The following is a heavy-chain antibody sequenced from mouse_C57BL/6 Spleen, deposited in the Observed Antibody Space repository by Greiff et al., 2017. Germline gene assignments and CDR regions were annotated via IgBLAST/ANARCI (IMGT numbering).Heavy chain of an antibody. CDR1: GYAFSSSW. Sequence: VKLMESGPELVKPGASVKISCKASGYAFSSSWMNWVKQRPGKGLEWIGRIYPGDGDTNYNGKFKGKATLTADKSSSTAYMQLSSLTSEDSAVYFCARGDYDDYAMDYWGQGTSVTVSS. V-gene: IGHV1-82*01. J-gene: IGHJ4*01. CDR3: ARGDYDDYAMDY. CDR2: IYPGDGDT. D-gene: IGHD2-4*01.